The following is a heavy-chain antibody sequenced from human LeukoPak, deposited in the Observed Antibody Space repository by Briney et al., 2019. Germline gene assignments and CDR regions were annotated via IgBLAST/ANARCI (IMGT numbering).Heavy chain of an antibody. CDR2: IYHSGST. Sequence: SESLSLTCAVSGGSISSSNWWSWVRQPPGKGLEWIGEIYHSGSTNYNPSLKSRVTISVDKSKNQFSLKLSSVTAADTAVYYCASDKARYSSSYNWFDPWGQGTLVTVSS. D-gene: IGHD6-13*01. CDR1: GGSISSSNW. CDR3: ASDKARYSSSYNWFDP. J-gene: IGHJ5*02. V-gene: IGHV4-4*02.